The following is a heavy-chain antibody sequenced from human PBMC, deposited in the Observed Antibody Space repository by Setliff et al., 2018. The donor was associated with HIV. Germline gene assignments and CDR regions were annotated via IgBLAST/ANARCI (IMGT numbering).Heavy chain of an antibody. CDR2: IYTTGST. D-gene: IGHD1-1*01. CDR1: GGSISGYY. Sequence: SETLSLTCTVSGGSISGYYWSWIRRPAGKGLEWIGRIYTTGSTNYNPSLKSRVTISLDTSKNQFSLKLTSVTAADTAVYYCASAGSGTRAPPRYWGQGTLVTVSS. CDR3: ASAGSGTRAPPRY. V-gene: IGHV4-4*07. J-gene: IGHJ4*02.